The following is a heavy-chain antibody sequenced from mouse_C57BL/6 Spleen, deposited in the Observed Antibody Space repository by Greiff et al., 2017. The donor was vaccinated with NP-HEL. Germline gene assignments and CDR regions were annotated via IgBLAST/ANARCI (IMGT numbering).Heavy chain of an antibody. Sequence: EVKLMESGGGLVKPGGSLKLSCAASGFTFSSYAMSWVRQTPEKRLEWVATISDGGSYTYYPDNVKGRFTISRDNAKNNLYLQMSHLKSEDTAMYYCAREGIYYGLDYWGQGTTLTVSS. D-gene: IGHD2-1*01. CDR2: ISDGGSYT. CDR1: GFTFSSYA. J-gene: IGHJ2*01. CDR3: AREGIYYGLDY. V-gene: IGHV5-4*01.